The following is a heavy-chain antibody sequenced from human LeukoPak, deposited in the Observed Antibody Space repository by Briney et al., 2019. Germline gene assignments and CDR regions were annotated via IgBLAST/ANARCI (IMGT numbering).Heavy chain of an antibody. CDR3: VRDMEPLRYFDT. D-gene: IGHD3-9*01. CDR2: IPKNTVDT. J-gene: IGHJ4*02. Sequence: GGSLRLSCTGSGFIFSRYAVSWVRQAPGKGLEWVSAIPKNTVDTYYADSVKGRLTISRDSSKSTVYLQMNSLRAEDTAVYYCVRDMEPLRYFDTWGQGTLVTVSS. CDR1: GFIFSRYA. V-gene: IGHV3-23*01.